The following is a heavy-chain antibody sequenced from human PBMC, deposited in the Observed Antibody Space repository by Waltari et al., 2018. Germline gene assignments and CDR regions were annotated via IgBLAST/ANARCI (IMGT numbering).Heavy chain of an antibody. D-gene: IGHD2-15*01. CDR1: VDSITYW. CDR2: VLGSGRT. Sequence: QLQLQESGPGLVKPSRTLSLICAVSVDSITYWWSWVRQPPGKGLEWIGQVLGSGRTNYNPSFASRVTISLDTSTHQFALKMTSATAADTALYYCARDRGRGLDLDTWGQGILVTVSP. J-gene: IGHJ5*02. CDR3: ARDRGRGLDLDT. V-gene: IGHV4-4*02.